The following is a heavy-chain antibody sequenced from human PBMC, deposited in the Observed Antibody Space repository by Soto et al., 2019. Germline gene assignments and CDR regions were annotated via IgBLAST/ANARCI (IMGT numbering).Heavy chain of an antibody. D-gene: IGHD2-2*01. Sequence: DVQLMQSGGGLAQPGGSLRLSCAASGIIVSDRFMSWVRQAPGRGLEWVSSLYSDGSTYYADSVKGRLTISRDNSRNTLYLQMNSLRAEDTALYYCASRPGVVDPTDVLPIDYWGQGTLVTVSS. CDR1: GIIVSDRF. V-gene: IGHV3-66*01. J-gene: IGHJ4*02. CDR3: ASRPGVVDPTDVLPIDY. CDR2: LYSDGST.